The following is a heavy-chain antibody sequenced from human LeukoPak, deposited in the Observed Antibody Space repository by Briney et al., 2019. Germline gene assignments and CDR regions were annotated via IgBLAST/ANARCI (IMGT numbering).Heavy chain of an antibody. CDR1: GGSFSGYY. Sequence: PSETLSLTCAVYGGSFSGYYWSWIRQPPGKGLEWIGEINHSGSTNYNPSLKSRVTISVDTSKNQFSLKLSSVTAADTAVYYSARGGGYSSSWYDGGWYYYGMDVWGQGTTVTVSS. J-gene: IGHJ6*02. CDR2: INHSGST. V-gene: IGHV4-34*01. CDR3: ARGGGYSSSWYDGGWYYYGMDV. D-gene: IGHD6-13*01.